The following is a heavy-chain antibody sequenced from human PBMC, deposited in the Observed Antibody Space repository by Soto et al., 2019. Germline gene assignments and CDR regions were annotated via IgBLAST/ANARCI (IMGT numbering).Heavy chain of an antibody. D-gene: IGHD3-10*01. CDR2: IYYSGST. CDR3: ARVRISTVRGIIMSYYGMDV. CDR1: GGSISSYY. V-gene: IGHV4-59*12. Sequence: PSETLSLTCTVSGGSISSYYWSWIRQPRGKGLEWIGYIYYSGSTNYNPSLKSRVTISVDTSKNQFSLQLNSVTPEDTAVYYCARVRISTVRGIIMSYYGMDVWGQGTTVTVSS. J-gene: IGHJ6*02.